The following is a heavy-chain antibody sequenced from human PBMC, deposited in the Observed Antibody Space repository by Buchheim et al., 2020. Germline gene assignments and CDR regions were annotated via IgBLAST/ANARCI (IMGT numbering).Heavy chain of an antibody. CDR1: GFTFSSYA. CDR2: ISYDGSNK. Sequence: QVQLVESGGGVVQPGRSLRLSCAASGFTFSSYAMHWVRQAPGKGLEWVAVISYDGSNKYYADSVKGRFTISRDNSKNTLSLKMNSLRAEDTAVYYCARAIYDSSGYCFDYWGQGTL. V-gene: IGHV3-30-3*01. D-gene: IGHD3-22*01. J-gene: IGHJ4*02. CDR3: ARAIYDSSGYCFDY.